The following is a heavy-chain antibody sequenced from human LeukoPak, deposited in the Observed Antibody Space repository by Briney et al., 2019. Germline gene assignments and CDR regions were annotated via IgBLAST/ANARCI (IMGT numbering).Heavy chain of an antibody. V-gene: IGHV3-21*01. CDR1: GFTFSSYS. CDR2: ISSSSSYI. J-gene: IGHJ6*03. D-gene: IGHD2-15*01. Sequence: GGSPRLSCAASGFTFSSYSMNWVRQAPGKGLEWVSSISSSSSYIYYADSVKGRFTISRDNAKNSLYLQMNSLRAEDTAVYYCARDVCSGGSCYGALRYYYYMDVWGKGTTVTVSS. CDR3: ARDVCSGGSCYGALRYYYYMDV.